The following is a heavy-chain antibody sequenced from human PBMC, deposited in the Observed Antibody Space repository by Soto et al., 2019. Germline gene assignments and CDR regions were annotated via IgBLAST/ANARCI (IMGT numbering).Heavy chain of an antibody. J-gene: IGHJ3*02. CDR3: ARVWIERSPNDAFDT. V-gene: IGHV3-30*03. Sequence: QVQLVQSGGGVVQPGRSLRLSCVASGFIFSDYAMHWVRQAPGKGLEWVAAISYDGDSTYYWDSVKGRFTISRDHSKNTLILQMNSLRAEDTAVYFCARVWIERSPNDAFDTWGRGTMVTVSS. CDR1: GFIFSDYA. CDR2: ISYDGDST. D-gene: IGHD2-2*03.